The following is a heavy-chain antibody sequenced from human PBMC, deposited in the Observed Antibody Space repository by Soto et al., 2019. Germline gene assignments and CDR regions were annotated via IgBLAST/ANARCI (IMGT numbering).Heavy chain of an antibody. D-gene: IGHD1-1*01. CDR2: ISAYNGDT. V-gene: IGHV1-18*01. J-gene: IGHJ3*02. CDR1: GYTFSNYG. CDR3: ARDRETTSTRRAFDI. Sequence: QVQLVQSGGEVKKPGASVKVSCKASGYTFSNYGIGWLRQAPGQGLEWLAWISAYNGDTKSAQKLQGRVTVTTDVSSLTASMELRSQRSDDTAVYYCARDRETTSTRRAFDIWGQGTMVTVSS.